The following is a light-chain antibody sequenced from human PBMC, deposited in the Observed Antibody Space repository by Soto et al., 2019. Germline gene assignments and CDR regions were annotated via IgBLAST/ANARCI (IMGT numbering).Light chain of an antibody. V-gene: IGKV1-5*03. CDR1: QDISNW. J-gene: IGKJ1*01. CDR2: KAS. CDR3: QQRT. Sequence: DTQMTQSPSTLSASIGDRVTITCRASQDISNWLAWYQQRPGKAPKLLIYKASTLQNGVPSRFSGSGSGTEFTLTISSLQPDAFATYYCQQRTFGQGTKVEIK.